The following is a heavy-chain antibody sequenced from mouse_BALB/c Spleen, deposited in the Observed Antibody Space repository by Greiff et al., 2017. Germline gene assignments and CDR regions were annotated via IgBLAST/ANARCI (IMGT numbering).Heavy chain of an antibody. J-gene: IGHJ1*01. CDR2: INSNGGST. CDR1: GFTFSSYG. V-gene: IGHV5-6-3*01. Sequence: VQLKESGGGLVQPGGSLKLSCAASGFTFSSYGMSWVRQTPDKRLELVATINSNGGSTYYPASVKGRFTISRDNAKNTLYLRMSSLKSEDTAMYYCARDRGTTPLYWYFDVWGAGTTVTVSS. D-gene: IGHD1-1*01. CDR3: ARDRGTTPLYWYFDV.